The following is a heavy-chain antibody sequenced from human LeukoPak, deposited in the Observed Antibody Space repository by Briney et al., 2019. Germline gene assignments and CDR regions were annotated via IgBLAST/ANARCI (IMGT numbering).Heavy chain of an antibody. CDR3: AKDLKRSYCSSTSCYTWFDY. Sequence: PGGSLRLSCAASGFTFSSYAMSWVRQAPGKGLEWVSAISGSGGSTYYADSVKGRFTISRDNSKNTQYLQMNSLRAEDTAVYYCAKDLKRSYCSSTSCYTWFDYWGQGTLVTVSS. CDR2: ISGSGGST. J-gene: IGHJ4*02. V-gene: IGHV3-23*01. CDR1: GFTFSSYA. D-gene: IGHD2-2*02.